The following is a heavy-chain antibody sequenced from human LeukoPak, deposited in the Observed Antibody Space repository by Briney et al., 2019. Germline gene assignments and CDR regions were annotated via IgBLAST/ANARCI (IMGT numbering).Heavy chain of an antibody. CDR1: GFTFSSYG. Sequence: GGSLRLSCAASGFTFSSYGMHWVRQAPGKGLEWVAVISYDGSNKYYADSVKGRFTISRDNSKNTLYLQMNSLRAEDTAVYYCARVGRAATYPLFDYWGQGTLVTVSS. D-gene: IGHD2-15*01. CDR3: ARVGRAATYPLFDY. J-gene: IGHJ4*02. V-gene: IGHV3-30*03. CDR2: ISYDGSNK.